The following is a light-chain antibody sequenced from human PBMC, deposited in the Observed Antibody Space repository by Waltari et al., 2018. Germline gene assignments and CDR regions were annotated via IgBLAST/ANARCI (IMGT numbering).Light chain of an antibody. J-gene: IGLJ1*01. Sequence: QSALTQPASVSGSPGQSLTISCSGTYSDVGAYTFVHWYQQHPGKAPHLIIYEVSNRPSGISNRFSASKSGNTASLTISGLQAEDEADYYCSSYTTSSAPGVFGTGTRVTVL. CDR2: EVS. CDR3: SSYTTSSAPGV. V-gene: IGLV2-14*01. CDR1: YSDVGAYTF.